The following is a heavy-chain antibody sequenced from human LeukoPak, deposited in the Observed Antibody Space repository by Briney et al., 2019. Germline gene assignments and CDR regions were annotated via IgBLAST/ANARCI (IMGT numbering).Heavy chain of an antibody. CDR3: ARSRRETYCSSTSCAKYYFDY. CDR2: INHSGST. V-gene: IGHV4-34*01. CDR1: GGSFSGYY. Sequence: KPSETLSLTCAVYGGSFSGYYWSWIRQPPGKGLEWIGEINHSGSTNYNPSLKSRVTISVDTSKDQISLKLSSVTAADTAVYYCARSRRETYCSSTSCAKYYFDYWGQGTLVTVSS. J-gene: IGHJ4*02. D-gene: IGHD2-2*01.